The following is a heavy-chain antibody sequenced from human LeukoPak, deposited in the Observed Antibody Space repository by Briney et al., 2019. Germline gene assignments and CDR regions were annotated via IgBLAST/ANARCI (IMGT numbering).Heavy chain of an antibody. CDR1: GGSFSGYY. V-gene: IGHV4-34*01. Sequence: PSETLSLTCAVYGGSFSGYYWSWIRQPPGKGLEWIGEINHSGSTNYNPSLKSRVTISVDTSKNQFSLKLGSVTAADTAVYYCAKDTDYYDSSGYYFAYWGQGTLVTVSS. CDR3: AKDTDYYDSSGYYFAY. CDR2: INHSGST. D-gene: IGHD3-22*01. J-gene: IGHJ4*02.